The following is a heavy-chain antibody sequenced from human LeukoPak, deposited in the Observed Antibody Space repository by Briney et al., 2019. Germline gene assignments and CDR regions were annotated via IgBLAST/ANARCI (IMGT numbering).Heavy chain of an antibody. D-gene: IGHD3-22*01. V-gene: IGHV3-33*01. Sequence: GGSLRLSCAASGLTFSSYGMHWVRQAPGKGLEWVAVIWYDGSNKYYADSVKGRFTISRDNSKNTLYLQMNSLRAEDTAVYYCARDFYDSSGYSAPGDYWGQGTLVTVSS. J-gene: IGHJ4*02. CDR3: ARDFYDSSGYSAPGDY. CDR2: IWYDGSNK. CDR1: GLTFSSYG.